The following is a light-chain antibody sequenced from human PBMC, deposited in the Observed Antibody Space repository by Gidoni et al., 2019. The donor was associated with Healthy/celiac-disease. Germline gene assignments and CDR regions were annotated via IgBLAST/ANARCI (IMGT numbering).Light chain of an antibody. CDR3: QQYGSSRFT. CDR2: GAS. CDR1: QSVSSSY. V-gene: IGKV3-20*01. Sequence: EIVLPQSPGTLSLSPGESATLSCRASQSVSSSYLAWYQQKPGQAPRLLIYGASSRATGIPDRFSGSVSGTDFTLTISRLEPEDFAVYYCQQYGSSRFTFGGGTKVEIK. J-gene: IGKJ4*01.